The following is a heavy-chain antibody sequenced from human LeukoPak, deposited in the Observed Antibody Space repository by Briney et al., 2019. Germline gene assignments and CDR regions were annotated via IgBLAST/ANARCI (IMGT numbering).Heavy chain of an antibody. V-gene: IGHV3-21*01. CDR1: GFTFNSYT. CDR3: ARDGASLGAQFDY. Sequence: GGSLRLSCAASGFTFNSYTMTWVRQAPGKGLEWVSSISTGSTYIYYADSVKGRFIISRDNAKNSLYLQMNSLRAEDTAVYYCARDGASLGAQFDYWGQGTLVTVSS. J-gene: IGHJ4*02. D-gene: IGHD1-26*01. CDR2: ISTGSTYI.